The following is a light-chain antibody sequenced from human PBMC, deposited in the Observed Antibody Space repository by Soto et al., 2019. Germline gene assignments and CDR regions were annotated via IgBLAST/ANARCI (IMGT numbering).Light chain of an antibody. CDR3: LQDYSYPWT. CDR2: AAS. CDR1: QGIRND. V-gene: IGKV1-6*01. J-gene: IGKJ1*01. Sequence: IEMTQSPSTLSASVGPTVTITCRASQGIRNDLGWYQQKPGKDPKLLIHAASSLESGVTKRLSGSGSGTDFNLTISSLQAEDFATYYCLQDYSYPWTVGQATQVEIK.